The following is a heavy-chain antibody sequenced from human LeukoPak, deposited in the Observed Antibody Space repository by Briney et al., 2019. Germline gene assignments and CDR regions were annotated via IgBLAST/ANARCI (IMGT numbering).Heavy chain of an antibody. V-gene: IGHV4-59*08. CDR2: VYYSGST. D-gene: IGHD6-19*01. CDR1: GGSISSYY. J-gene: IGHJ4*02. Sequence: SETLSLTCSVSGGSISSYYWSWIRQPPGKGLEWIGYVYYSGSTNSNPSLQSRVTISVDTSKNQFSLQLSSVTAADTAVYYCVRYMSGPGPFDYWGQGTLVTVSS. CDR3: VRYMSGPGPFDY.